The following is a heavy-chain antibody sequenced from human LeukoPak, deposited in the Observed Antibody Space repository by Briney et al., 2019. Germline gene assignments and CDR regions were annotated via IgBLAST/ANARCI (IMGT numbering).Heavy chain of an antibody. CDR3: AEGEAAGIDY. CDR2: IYHSGST. J-gene: IGHJ4*02. Sequence: SETLSLTCAVSGGSISSSNWWSWVRQPPGKGLEWIGEIYHSGSTYYNPSLKSRVTISVDTSKNQFSLKLSSVTAADTAVYYCAEGEAAGIDYWGQGTLVTVSS. D-gene: IGHD6-13*01. V-gene: IGHV4-4*02. CDR1: GGSISSSNW.